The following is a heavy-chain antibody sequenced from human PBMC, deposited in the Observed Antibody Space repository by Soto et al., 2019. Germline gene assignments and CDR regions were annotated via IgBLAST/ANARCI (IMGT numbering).Heavy chain of an antibody. J-gene: IGHJ4*02. CDR1: GGTFSPYT. D-gene: IGHD3-10*01. CDR2: IIPFHGVT. Sequence: QVQLVQSGAEVKKPGSSVKVSCKASGGTFSPYTINWVRQAPGQGLEWMGRIIPFHGVTNYAQKFQARVTSTADKSTSTAYMELSGLRFEDTDMYYCTRDWEITVSTWSFGGFWGRGTLVTVSS. CDR3: TRDWEITVSTWSFGGF. V-gene: IGHV1-69*08.